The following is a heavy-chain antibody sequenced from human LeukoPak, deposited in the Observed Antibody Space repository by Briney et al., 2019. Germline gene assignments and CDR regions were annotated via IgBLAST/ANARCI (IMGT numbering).Heavy chain of an antibody. CDR3: AKDYCSSSRCYFDY. CDR2: ISGSGDST. Sequence: GGSLRLSCAASGFTFSSYAMNWVRQAPGKGLEWVSGISGSGDSTYYADSVKGRFTISRDNSKNTLYLQMNSLRAEDAAVYYCAKDYCSSSRCYFDYWGQGTLVTVSS. V-gene: IGHV3-23*01. J-gene: IGHJ4*02. CDR1: GFTFSSYA. D-gene: IGHD2-2*01.